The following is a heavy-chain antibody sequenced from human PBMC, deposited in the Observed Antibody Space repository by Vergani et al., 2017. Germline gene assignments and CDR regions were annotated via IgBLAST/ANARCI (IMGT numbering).Heavy chain of an antibody. CDR1: GGSISGSNYY. V-gene: IGHV4-39*07. Sequence: QLQLQESGPGLVKPSETLSLTCTVSGGSISGSNYYWGWIRQPPGKRLEWVRTIYYTGSTYYNPSLKGRVTISVDTSKNQFSLKLSSVTAADTAVYYCARVGTYNGGAFDYWGQGTLVTVSS. CDR2: IYYTGST. CDR3: ARVGTYNGGAFDY. D-gene: IGHD1-14*01. J-gene: IGHJ4*02.